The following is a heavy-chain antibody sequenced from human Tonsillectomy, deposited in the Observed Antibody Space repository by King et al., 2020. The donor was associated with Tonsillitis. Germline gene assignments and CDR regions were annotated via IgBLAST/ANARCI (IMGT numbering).Heavy chain of an antibody. CDR2: IYYTGST. D-gene: IGHD3-10*02. J-gene: IGHJ4*02. CDR1: GGSVSSDGYY. CDR3: ARLFRPYYFDY. V-gene: IGHV4-31*03. Sequence: QLQESGPGLVRPSQTLSLTCTVSGGSVSSDGYYWSWIRQHPGTGLEWIGYIYYTGSTYYNPSLRSRVTVSVDTSKNQFSLKLSSVTAADTAVYYCARLFRPYYFDYWGQGTLVTVSS.